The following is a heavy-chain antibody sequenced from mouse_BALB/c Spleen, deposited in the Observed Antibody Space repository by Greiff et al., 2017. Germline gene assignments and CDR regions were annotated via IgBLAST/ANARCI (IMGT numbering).Heavy chain of an antibody. CDR1: GDSITSGY. Sequence: EVKLMESGPSLVKPSQTLSLTCSVTGDSITSGYWNWIRKFPGNKLEYMGYISYSGSTYYNPSLKSRIFITRDTSKNQYYLQLNSVTTEDTATYYCASSPTVVAYYYAMDYWGQGTSVTVSS. CDR3: ASSPTVVAYYYAMDY. CDR2: ISYSGST. V-gene: IGHV3-8*02. D-gene: IGHD1-1*01. J-gene: IGHJ4*01.